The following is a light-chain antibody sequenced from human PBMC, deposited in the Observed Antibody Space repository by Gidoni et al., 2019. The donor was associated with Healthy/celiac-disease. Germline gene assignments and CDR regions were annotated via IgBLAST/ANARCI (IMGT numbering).Light chain of an antibody. Sequence: EIVLTQSPATLSVSPGERATLSCRASQSVSSNLAWYQQKPGQAPRLLIYGASTRATGIPARFSGSGSATEFPLTISSLQSEDFAVYYCQQYNNCPPWTFGQGTKVEIK. CDR2: GAS. V-gene: IGKV3-15*01. CDR1: QSVSSN. J-gene: IGKJ1*01. CDR3: QQYNNCPPWT.